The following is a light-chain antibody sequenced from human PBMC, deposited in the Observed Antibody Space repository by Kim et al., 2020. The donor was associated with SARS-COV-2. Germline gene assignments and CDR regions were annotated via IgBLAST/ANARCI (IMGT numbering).Light chain of an antibody. CDR2: DNN. CDR3: GTWDSSLSAVI. CDR1: SFDIGNNY. Sequence: GQKVTISCSGSSFDIGNNYVSWSPQLPGTAPKLLIYDNNKRPSGIPDRFSGSKSGTSATLGITGLQTGDEADYYCGTWDSSLSAVIFGGGTQLTVL. V-gene: IGLV1-51*01. J-gene: IGLJ2*01.